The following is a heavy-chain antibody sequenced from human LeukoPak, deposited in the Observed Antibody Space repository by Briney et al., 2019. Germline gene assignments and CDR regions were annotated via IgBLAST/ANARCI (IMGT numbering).Heavy chain of an antibody. V-gene: IGHV3-23*01. Sequence: GGSLRLCCAVSGFAFGSEAMSWVRQSPARGLEWVASISPGGGTTYYADYVKGRFTISRDNSNNTLYVHMNSLRAEDTVVYYCAKVRSGSANWALRIFDNWGQGTLVTVSS. CDR2: ISPGGGTT. CDR3: AKVRSGSANWALRIFDN. D-gene: IGHD1-1*01. CDR1: GFAFGSEA. J-gene: IGHJ4*02.